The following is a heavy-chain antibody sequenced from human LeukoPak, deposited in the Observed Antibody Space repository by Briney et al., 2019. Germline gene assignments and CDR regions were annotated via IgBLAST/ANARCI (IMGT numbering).Heavy chain of an antibody. J-gene: IGHJ3*02. CDR1: GGXISSGGYH. Sequence: SQTLSLTCTVSGGXISSGGYHWSWIRQHPGKGLEWIGYIYYSGSTYYNSSLKSRVTISVDTSKNQFSLKLSSVTAADTAVYYCARCHYGSGTYAHGFDIWGQGTMVTVSS. V-gene: IGHV4-31*03. CDR2: IYYSGST. CDR3: ARCHYGSGTYAHGFDI. D-gene: IGHD3-10*01.